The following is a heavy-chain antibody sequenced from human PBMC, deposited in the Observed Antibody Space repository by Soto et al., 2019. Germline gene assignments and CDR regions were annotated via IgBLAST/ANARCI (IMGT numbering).Heavy chain of an antibody. CDR1: GFTFGTNW. CDR2: IDEDGSTT. V-gene: IGHV3-74*01. D-gene: IGHD2-15*01. Sequence: VQLVESGGGLVQPGGSLRLSCAASGFTFGTNWMHWVRQTPGKGLVWVSRIDEDGSTTVYAESVRGRFIISGDNAKNTLYLQMNSLRAEDTAVYFCVKAGAIDYWGQGTLVTVSS. J-gene: IGHJ4*02. CDR3: VKAGAIDY.